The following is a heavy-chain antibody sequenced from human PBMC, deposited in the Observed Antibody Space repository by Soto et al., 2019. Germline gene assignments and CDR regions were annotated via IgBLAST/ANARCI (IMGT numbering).Heavy chain of an antibody. CDR3: AKRGSGSQFDY. CDR2: ISGSGDST. Sequence: EVQLLKSGGGLVQPGGSLRLSCAASGFTFSSYAMSWVRQAPGKGLEWVSVISGSGDSTYYADSVKGRFTISRDNYKNALYLQMNSLRADDTAVYYCAKRGSGSQFDYWGQGTLVTVSS. D-gene: IGHD1-26*01. V-gene: IGHV3-23*01. CDR1: GFTFSSYA. J-gene: IGHJ4*02.